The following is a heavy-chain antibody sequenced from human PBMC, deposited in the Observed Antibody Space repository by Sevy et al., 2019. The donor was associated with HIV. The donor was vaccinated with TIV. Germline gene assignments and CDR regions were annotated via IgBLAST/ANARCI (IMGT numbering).Heavy chain of an antibody. CDR1: GFTFSSYW. J-gene: IGHJ6*02. D-gene: IGHD3-3*01. CDR2: INSDGSST. V-gene: IGHV3-74*01. Sequence: GGSLRLSCAASGFTFSSYWMHWVRQAPGKGLVWVSRINSDGSSTSYADSVKGRFTISRDNAKNTLYLQMNSLRAEDTAVYYWARDMVEYYDFWSGSYYGMDVWGQGTTVTVSS. CDR3: ARDMVEYYDFWSGSYYGMDV.